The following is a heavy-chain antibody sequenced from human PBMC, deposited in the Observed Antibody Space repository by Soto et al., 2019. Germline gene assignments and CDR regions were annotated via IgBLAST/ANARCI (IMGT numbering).Heavy chain of an antibody. CDR1: GFSFSSYS. CDR3: AKIQLGYDALDI. J-gene: IGHJ3*02. CDR2: ISSSSSYI. Sequence: PGRSLRLSCPVSGFSFSSYSMNWVSQAPGKGLEWVSSISSSSSYIYYADSVKGRFTISRDNAKNSLYLQMNSLRAEDTAVYYWAKIQLGYDALDIWGQGTMVTVSS. V-gene: IGHV3-21*01. D-gene: IGHD1-1*01.